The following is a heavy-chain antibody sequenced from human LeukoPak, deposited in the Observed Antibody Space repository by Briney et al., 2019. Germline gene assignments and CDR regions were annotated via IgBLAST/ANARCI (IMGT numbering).Heavy chain of an antibody. CDR2: IYTSGST. J-gene: IGHJ4*02. D-gene: IGHD3-9*01. CDR1: GGSISSYY. CDR3: ARRRGYDILTGYYWIYFDY. Sequence: PSETLSLTCTVSGGSISSYYWSWIRQPAGKGLEWIGRIYTSGSTNYNPSLKSRVTMSVDTSKNQFPLKLSSVTAADTAVYYCARRRGYDILTGYYWIYFDYWGQGTLVTVSS. V-gene: IGHV4-4*07.